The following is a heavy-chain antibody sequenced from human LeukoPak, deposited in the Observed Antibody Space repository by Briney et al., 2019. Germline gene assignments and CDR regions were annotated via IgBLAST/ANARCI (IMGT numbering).Heavy chain of an antibody. CDR3: ASFDIVVPHDAFDI. V-gene: IGHV1-46*01. CDR2: INTSGDST. D-gene: IGHD2-2*01. CDR1: GYTFSSYY. J-gene: IGHJ3*02. Sequence: PSVKLCFKASGYTFSSYYIHWVRHAPAQGIEWMGIINTSGDSTSYAQKFQVRVTMTMDTSICTAYMELNMHRPDDTAMYYYASFDIVVPHDAFDIWGQGTMVTVSS.